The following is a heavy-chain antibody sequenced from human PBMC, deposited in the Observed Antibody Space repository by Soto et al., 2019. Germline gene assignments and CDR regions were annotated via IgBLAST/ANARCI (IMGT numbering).Heavy chain of an antibody. CDR1: GGSISSGSYY. CDR3: ARLGAFYQSLDP. V-gene: IGHV4-39*07. Sequence: SETLSLTCTVSGGSISSGSYYWGWIRQPPGKGLEWIASINFSGTTYDNPSLKSRVTISVDTSKNQFSLKLSSVTAADTAVYYCARLGAFYQSLDPWGPGTLVTVSS. CDR2: INFSGTT. J-gene: IGHJ5*02. D-gene: IGHD3-3*02.